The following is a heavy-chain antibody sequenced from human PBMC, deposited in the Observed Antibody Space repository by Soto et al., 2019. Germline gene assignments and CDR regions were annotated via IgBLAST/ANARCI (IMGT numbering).Heavy chain of an antibody. CDR1: GFSFSEHG. V-gene: IGHV3-33*01. J-gene: IGHJ4*02. Sequence: QVQLVESGGGVVQPGSSLTLLCAASGFSFSEHGMHWVHQATGKGLEWLAVIVREGSEQYYADSVKGRFTISRDNSKNTLYLQMNSLRVDDTAVYYWARDDVYPDKGFDYWGQGTLLTVSS. CDR3: ARDDVYPDKGFDY. CDR2: IVREGSEQ.